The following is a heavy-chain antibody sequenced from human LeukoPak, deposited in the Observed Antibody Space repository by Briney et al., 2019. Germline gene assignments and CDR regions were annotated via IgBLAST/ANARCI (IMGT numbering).Heavy chain of an antibody. D-gene: IGHD3-22*01. Sequence: VASVTVSCTASGYTFTSYGISWVRQAPGQGLEWMGWISAYNGNTNYAQKLQGRVTMTTDTSTSTAYMELRSLRSDDTAVYYCARSDSSGYYFFDYWGQGTLVTVSS. CDR3: ARSDSSGYYFFDY. V-gene: IGHV1-18*01. CDR2: ISAYNGNT. CDR1: GYTFTSYG. J-gene: IGHJ4*02.